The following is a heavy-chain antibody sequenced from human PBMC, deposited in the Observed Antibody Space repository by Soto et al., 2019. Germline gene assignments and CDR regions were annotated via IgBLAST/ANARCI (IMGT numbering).Heavy chain of an antibody. V-gene: IGHV3-48*01. D-gene: IGHD2-21*02. CDR1: GFTFSSYS. CDR3: ARDGGITHTSPYCGGDCYSGLTYAFDI. Sequence: GGSLRLSCAASGFTFSSYSMNWVRQAPGKRLEWVSYISSSSSTIYYADSVKGRFTISRDNAKNSLYLQMNSLRAEDTAVYYCARDGGITHTSPYCGGDCYSGLTYAFDIWGQGTMVTVSS. J-gene: IGHJ3*02. CDR2: ISSSSSTI.